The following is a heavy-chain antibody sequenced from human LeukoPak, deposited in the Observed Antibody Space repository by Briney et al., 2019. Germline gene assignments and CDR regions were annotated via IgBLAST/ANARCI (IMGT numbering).Heavy chain of an antibody. CDR2: IYHSGST. Sequence: NSSETLSLTCTVSGGSISSGDYYWSWIRQPPGKGLEWIGYIYHSGSTYYNPSLKSRVTISVDTSKNQFSLKLSSVTAADTAVYYCARVPHGGSYYLSAFDIWGQGTMVTVSS. CDR3: ARVPHGGSYYLSAFDI. CDR1: GGSISSGDYY. V-gene: IGHV4-30-4*08. J-gene: IGHJ3*02. D-gene: IGHD1-26*01.